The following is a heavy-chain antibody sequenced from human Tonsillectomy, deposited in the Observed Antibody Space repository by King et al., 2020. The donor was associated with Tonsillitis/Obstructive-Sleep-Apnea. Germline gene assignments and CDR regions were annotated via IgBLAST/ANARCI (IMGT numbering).Heavy chain of an antibody. CDR2: VYYTGST. Sequence: QLKESGPGLVKPSETLSLTCTVSGGSVSSSSFYWGWIRQPPGQGLEWIGSVYYTGSTYYNPSLKSRVTISVDTSKNQFSLKLNSVSAADTALYYCARGRSWYYNWFDPWGQGTLVTVSS. J-gene: IGHJ5*02. V-gene: IGHV4-39*01. D-gene: IGHD6-13*01. CDR1: GGSVSSSSFY. CDR3: ARGRSWYYNWFDP.